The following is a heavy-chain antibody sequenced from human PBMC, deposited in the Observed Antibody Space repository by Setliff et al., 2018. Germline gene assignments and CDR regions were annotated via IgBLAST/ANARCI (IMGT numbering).Heavy chain of an antibody. Sequence: GGSLRLSCVASGFTFSNYGMHWVRQAPGKGLEWVGRSKSKTAGGAIDYAAPVKGRFTISRDDSKNTLYLQMNSLKTEDTAVYYCTTDPSPTFGGVIGAAFDFWGQGTMVTVSS. J-gene: IGHJ3*01. CDR3: TTDPSPTFGGVIGAAFDF. V-gene: IGHV3-15*01. CDR1: GFTFSNYG. CDR2: SKSKTAGGAI. D-gene: IGHD3-16*01.